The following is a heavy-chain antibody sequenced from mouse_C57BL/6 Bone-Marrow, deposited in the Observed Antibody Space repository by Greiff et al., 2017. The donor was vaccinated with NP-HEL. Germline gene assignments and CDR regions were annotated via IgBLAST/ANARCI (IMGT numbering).Heavy chain of an antibody. V-gene: IGHV1-64*01. CDR2: IHPNSGST. D-gene: IGHD2-1*01. CDR3: ARWCLGGKYN. CDR1: GYTFTSYW. Sequence: QVQLKQPGAELVKPGASVKLSCKASGYTFTSYWMHWVKQRPGQGLEWIGMIHPNSGSTNYNEKFKSKATLTVDKSSSTAYMQLSSLTSEDSAVYYCARWCLGGKYNWGQGTTLTVSS. J-gene: IGHJ2*01.